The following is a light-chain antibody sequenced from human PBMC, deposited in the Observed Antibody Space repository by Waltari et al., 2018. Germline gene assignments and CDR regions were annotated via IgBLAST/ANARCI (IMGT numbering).Light chain of an antibody. CDR3: QQSYTTLT. J-gene: IGKJ4*01. Sequence: DVQMTQSPSSLSASVGDRVTITCRASQSIANYLNWYQQKPGKVPKLLIYAASSLHSGVTSRFSGSGSGTEFILTITNLQPEDFATYYCQQSYTTLTFGGGTKVE. CDR1: QSIANY. CDR2: AAS. V-gene: IGKV1-39*01.